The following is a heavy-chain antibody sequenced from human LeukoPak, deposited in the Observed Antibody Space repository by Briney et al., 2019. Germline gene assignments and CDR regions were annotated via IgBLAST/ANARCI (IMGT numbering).Heavy chain of an antibody. J-gene: IGHJ4*02. Sequence: QPGGSLRLSCAASGFIFSDSAIHWVRQTSGKGLEWVGRIRSKPNTYATTYAASVKGRFTISRDDSKNTAYLQMNNLKTEDTAVYYCTRHREGRDSYASNDYWGQGTLVTVSS. CDR2: IRSKPNTYAT. V-gene: IGHV3-73*01. CDR1: GFIFSDSA. CDR3: TRHREGRDSYASNDY. D-gene: IGHD5-18*01.